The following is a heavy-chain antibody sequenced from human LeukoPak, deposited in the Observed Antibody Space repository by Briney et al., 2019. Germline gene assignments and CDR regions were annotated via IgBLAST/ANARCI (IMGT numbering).Heavy chain of an antibody. J-gene: IGHJ4*02. D-gene: IGHD3-22*01. CDR2: ISGSGGST. Sequence: PGGSLRLSCAASGFTFSNYGMSWVRQAPGKGLEWVSSISGSGGSTYYADSVKGRFTISRDNSKNTLYLQMNSLRAEDTAVYYCARDPSYYYDSSGYPDYWGQGTLVTVSS. CDR3: ARDPSYYYDSSGYPDY. V-gene: IGHV3-23*01. CDR1: GFTFSNYG.